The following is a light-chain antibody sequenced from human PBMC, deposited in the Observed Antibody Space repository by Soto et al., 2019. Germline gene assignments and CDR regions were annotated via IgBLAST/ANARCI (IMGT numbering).Light chain of an antibody. V-gene: IGKV1-5*03. CDR3: QQYNSYRA. J-gene: IGKJ1*01. CDR2: KAS. CDR1: ESIDSW. Sequence: DIQMTQPPSTLSASVGARVPITCRASESIDSWLAWHQQKPGRAPKLLISKASSLESGVPSRFSGSGFGTEFTLTISSLQPDDFATYYCQQYNSYRAFGQGTKVDIK.